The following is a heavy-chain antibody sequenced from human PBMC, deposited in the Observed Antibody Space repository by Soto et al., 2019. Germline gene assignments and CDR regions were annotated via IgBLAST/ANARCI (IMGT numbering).Heavy chain of an antibody. CDR3: AKDAVSYNGEWDWFDS. J-gene: IGHJ5*01. CDR1: RFTFSDFA. D-gene: IGHD3-10*01. Sequence: DVQLLESGGGLVQPGGSLTLSCAASRFTFSDFAMNWVRQAPGKGLEWVSSIGGGGTDTYYADSVKGRFTISRDNSKNTLYVQMDSLRDEDTAVYYCAKDAVSYNGEWDWFDSWGQGTLVIVSS. CDR2: IGGGGTDT. V-gene: IGHV3-23*01.